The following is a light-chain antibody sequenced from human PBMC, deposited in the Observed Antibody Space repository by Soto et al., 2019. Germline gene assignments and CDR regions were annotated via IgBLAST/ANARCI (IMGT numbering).Light chain of an antibody. Sequence: QSVLTQPPSVSGSPGQSVSISCTGTSSDVGNYNYVSWYQQHPGKAPKLLIFDVGRRPSGVPDRFSGSKSGNTASLTISGLQAEDEADYYCCSYAGNTIVIFGGGTKVTVL. J-gene: IGLJ2*01. CDR1: SSDVGNYNY. CDR2: DVG. CDR3: CSYAGNTIVI. V-gene: IGLV2-11*01.